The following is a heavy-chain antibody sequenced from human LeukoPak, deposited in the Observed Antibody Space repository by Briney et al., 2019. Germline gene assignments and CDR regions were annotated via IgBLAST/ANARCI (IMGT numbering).Heavy chain of an antibody. CDR1: SGSISSGGYY. Sequence: SQTLSLTCTVSSGSISSGGYYWSWLRQFPGKGLEWIGYIFYSGSTYYNPSLKSRVTISVDTSKNQFSLKLSSVTAADTAMYYCARFVGGCSSTNCYTDSWGQGTLVTVSS. CDR2: IFYSGST. V-gene: IGHV4-31*03. J-gene: IGHJ5*01. CDR3: ARFVGGCSSTNCYTDS. D-gene: IGHD2-2*02.